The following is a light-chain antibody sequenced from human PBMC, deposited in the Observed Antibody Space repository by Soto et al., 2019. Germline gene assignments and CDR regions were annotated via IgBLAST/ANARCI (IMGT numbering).Light chain of an antibody. CDR2: SAS. Sequence: DIQMTQSPSSLSASVGDRVTITCRASQTIVKYLNWYQQRPGKAPKLLIYSASSLQSGVPSRFSGSGSGTDITLTISSLQFEDFATYYCQQSYNTPTFGQGTKLEIK. CDR3: QQSYNTPT. J-gene: IGKJ2*01. V-gene: IGKV1-39*01. CDR1: QTIVKY.